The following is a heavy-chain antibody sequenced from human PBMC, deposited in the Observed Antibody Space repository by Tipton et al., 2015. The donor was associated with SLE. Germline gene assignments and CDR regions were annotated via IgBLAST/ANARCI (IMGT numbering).Heavy chain of an antibody. J-gene: IGHJ2*01. D-gene: IGHD1-26*01. CDR1: GGSLSDYY. V-gene: IGHV4-34*01. CDR2: INENGRA. Sequence: TLSLTCAVYGGSLSDYYWSWIRQPPGKGLEWIGEINENGRATYNPSLKSRVTISVGTPRNQLSLNLRSATAADTAVYYCARHEAAPGTAGWFFDLWGRGTLVTVSS. CDR3: ARHEAAPGTAGWFFDL.